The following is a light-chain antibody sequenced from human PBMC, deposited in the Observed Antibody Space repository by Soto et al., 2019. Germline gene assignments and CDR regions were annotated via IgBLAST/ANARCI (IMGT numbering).Light chain of an antibody. Sequence: EIVLTQSPGTLSLSPGERATLSCRASQSVSSSYLAWYRQKPGQAPSLLMYGASNRATGIPNRFSGSGSGTDFTLTISRLEPEDFAVYYCQQYGSSPFTFGPGTKVDIK. CDR2: GAS. CDR1: QSVSSSY. CDR3: QQYGSSPFT. J-gene: IGKJ3*01. V-gene: IGKV3-20*01.